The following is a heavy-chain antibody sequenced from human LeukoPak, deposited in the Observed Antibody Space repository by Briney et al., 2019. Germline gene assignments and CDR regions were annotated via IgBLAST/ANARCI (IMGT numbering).Heavy chain of an antibody. Sequence: PGGSLRLSCAASGFTFSSYGMSWVRQAPGKGLEWVSDISGSGGTTYHADSVKGRFTISRDNSKNTLYLQMNSLRAEDTAIYFCAKNIAAYVYDAFDIWGQGTMVTVSS. J-gene: IGHJ3*02. CDR1: GFTFSSYG. CDR2: ISGSGGTT. CDR3: AKNIAAYVYDAFDI. D-gene: IGHD2/OR15-2a*01. V-gene: IGHV3-23*01.